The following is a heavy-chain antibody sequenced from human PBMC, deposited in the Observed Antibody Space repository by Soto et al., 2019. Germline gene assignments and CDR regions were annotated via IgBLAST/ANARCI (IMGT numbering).Heavy chain of an antibody. D-gene: IGHD2-15*01. J-gene: IGHJ4*02. CDR3: ARGGWGYCSGGSCYYPFDY. V-gene: IGHV3-30-3*01. CDR1: GFTFSSYA. Sequence: QVQLVESGGGVVQPGRSLRLSCAASGFTFSSYAMHWVRQAPGKGLEWVAVISYDGRNKYYADSVKGRVTISRDNSKNTMYLQMNSQRAEDTDVYYCARGGWGYCSGGSCYYPFDYWGQGTLVTVSS. CDR2: ISYDGRNK.